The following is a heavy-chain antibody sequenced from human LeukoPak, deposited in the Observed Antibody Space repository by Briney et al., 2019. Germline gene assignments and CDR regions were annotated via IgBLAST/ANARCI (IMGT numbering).Heavy chain of an antibody. J-gene: IGHJ5*02. Sequence: SETLSLTCTVSGGSISGYHWSWIRQAAGKGLEWIGRIYSSGSTNYNPSLKSRVIMSVNTSKNQLSLKLSSVTAADTAVYYCARAQAGTFSRFDPWGQGTLVTVSS. CDR2: IYSSGST. CDR3: ARAQAGTFSRFDP. D-gene: IGHD6-19*01. V-gene: IGHV4-4*07. CDR1: GGSISGYH.